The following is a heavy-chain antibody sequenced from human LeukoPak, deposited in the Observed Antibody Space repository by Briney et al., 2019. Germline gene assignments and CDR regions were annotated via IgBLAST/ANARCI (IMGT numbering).Heavy chain of an antibody. CDR1: GGSIGSYY. CDR2: IYYSGST. J-gene: IGHJ5*02. CDR3: ARVLWNWFDP. V-gene: IGHV4-59*01. Sequence: PSETLSLTCTVSGGSIGSYYWSWIRQPPGKGLEWIGYIYYSGSTNYNPSLKSRVTISVDTSKNQFSLKLSSVTAADTAVYYCARVLWNWFDPWGQGTLVAVSS.